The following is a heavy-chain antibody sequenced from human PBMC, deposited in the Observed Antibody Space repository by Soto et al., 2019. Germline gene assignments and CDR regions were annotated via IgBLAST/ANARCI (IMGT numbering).Heavy chain of an antibody. CDR1: GVTCISYA. Sequence: PSYAVSGVTCISYAMSWVRQAPGKGLEWIGYIYLGGSINYNPSFKSRVIISVDTSKNQFSVRLSSVTAADTAVYYCARDPADRGDYFDYWGQGTLVTVSS. V-gene: IGHV4-59*01. CDR3: ARDPADRGDYFDY. D-gene: IGHD3-10*01. CDR2: IYLGGSI. J-gene: IGHJ4*02.